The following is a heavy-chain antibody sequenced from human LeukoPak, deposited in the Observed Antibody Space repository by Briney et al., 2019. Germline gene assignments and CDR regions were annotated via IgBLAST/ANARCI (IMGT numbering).Heavy chain of an antibody. Sequence: PSQTLSLTCTVSGGSISSGGYYWSWIRQAPGRGLEWVSYISSSGSTIYYADSVKGRFTISRDNAKNSLYLQMNSLRAEDTAVYYCARVAGGLLDIWGQGTMVTVSS. CDR2: ISSSGSTI. D-gene: IGHD3-16*01. V-gene: IGHV3-11*01. CDR1: GGSISSGGYY. J-gene: IGHJ3*02. CDR3: ARVAGGLLDI.